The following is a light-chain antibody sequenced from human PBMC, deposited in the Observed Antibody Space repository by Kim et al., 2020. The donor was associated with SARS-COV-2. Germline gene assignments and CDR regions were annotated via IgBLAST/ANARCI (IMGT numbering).Light chain of an antibody. CDR1: QSISSH. Sequence: DIQMTQSPSSLSASVGDRVTITCRTSQSISSHLNWYHQKPGRAPKLLIYAASTLQGGVPSRFSGSGSGTDFTLTISRLEPEDCAVYYCQQYEISPWTFGQGTKVDIK. CDR2: AAS. J-gene: IGKJ1*01. CDR3: QQYEISPWT. V-gene: IGKV1-39*01.